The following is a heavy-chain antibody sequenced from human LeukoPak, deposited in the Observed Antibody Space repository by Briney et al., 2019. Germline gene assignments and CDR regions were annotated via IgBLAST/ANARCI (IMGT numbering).Heavy chain of an antibody. Sequence: SETLSLTCAVYGGSFSGYYWSWIRQPPGKGLEWIGEINHSGSTNYNPSLESRVTISVDTSKNQFSLKLSSVTAADTAVYYCARGDIVVVVAAKDYYYGMDVWGQGTTVTVSS. J-gene: IGHJ6*02. CDR2: INHSGST. D-gene: IGHD2-15*01. CDR3: ARGDIVVVVAAKDYYYGMDV. CDR1: GGSFSGYY. V-gene: IGHV4-34*01.